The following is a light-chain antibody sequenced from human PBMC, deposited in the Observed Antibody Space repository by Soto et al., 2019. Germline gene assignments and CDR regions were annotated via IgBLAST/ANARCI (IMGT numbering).Light chain of an antibody. CDR1: QSVHSD. CDR3: QQYTNWPPLT. Sequence: EIVMTQSPATLSVSPGEGATLSCRASQSVHSDLAWYQQKPGQAPRLLIYDASTRATGIPARFSGSGSGTEFTLTISSLQFEDFAVYYCQQYTNWPPLTFGGGTKVEI. CDR2: DAS. J-gene: IGKJ4*01. V-gene: IGKV3-15*01.